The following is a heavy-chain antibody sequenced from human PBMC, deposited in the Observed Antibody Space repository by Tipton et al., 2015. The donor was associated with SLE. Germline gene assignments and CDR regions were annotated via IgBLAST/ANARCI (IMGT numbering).Heavy chain of an antibody. CDR1: GGSISSSSHY. D-gene: IGHD3/OR15-3a*01. V-gene: IGHV4-39*07. Sequence: TLSLTCTVSGGSISSSSHYWGWIRQPPGKGLEWIGSLYFRGNTYYNPSLKSRVTISVDASNNQFSLRLTSMTAADTAVYYCARDDLSDAFDIWGQGTMVTVSS. CDR2: LYFRGNT. CDR3: ARDDLSDAFDI. J-gene: IGHJ3*02.